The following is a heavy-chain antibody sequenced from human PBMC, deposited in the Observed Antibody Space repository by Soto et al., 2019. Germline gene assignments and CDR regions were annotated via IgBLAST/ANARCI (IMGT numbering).Heavy chain of an antibody. D-gene: IGHD3-10*01. CDR1: GFTFSSYS. CDR2: ISSSSSTI. Sequence: GGSLRLSCAASGFTFSSYSMNWVRQAPGKGLEWVSYISSSSSTIYYADSVKGRFTISRDNAKNSLYLQMNSLRDEDTAVDYWARAPPAHPMSRFGELLYQHYYYGMDVWGQGTTVTVSS. J-gene: IGHJ6*02. V-gene: IGHV3-48*02. CDR3: ARAPPAHPMSRFGELLYQHYYYGMDV.